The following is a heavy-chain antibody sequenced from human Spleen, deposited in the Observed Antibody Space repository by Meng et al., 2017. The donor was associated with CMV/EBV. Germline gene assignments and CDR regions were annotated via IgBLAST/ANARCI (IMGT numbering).Heavy chain of an antibody. CDR1: GYTFTAYY. Sequence: KGSCKASGYTFTAYYIHWVRQAPGQGLEWMGWLYPNSGATLYAQKFQGRVTVTRDLSISTAYMDLSRLTLDDTALYYCVRGDNWFDSWGQGTLVTVSS. J-gene: IGHJ5*01. V-gene: IGHV1-2*02. CDR2: LYPNSGAT. CDR3: VRGDNWFDS.